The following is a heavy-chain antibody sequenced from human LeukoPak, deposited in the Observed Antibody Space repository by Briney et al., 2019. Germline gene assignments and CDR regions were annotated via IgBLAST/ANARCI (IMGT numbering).Heavy chain of an antibody. D-gene: IGHD3-16*01. Sequence: PSETLSLTCTVSGDSISSGDYYWSWIRQPAGKGLEWIGRISSSGSTNYNPSLKSRVTISVDTSKNQFSLKLSSVTAADTAVYYCARVYGYYYYYMDVWGKGTTVTVSS. CDR3: ARVYGYYYYYMDV. CDR2: ISSSGST. V-gene: IGHV4-61*02. CDR1: GDSISSGDYY. J-gene: IGHJ6*03.